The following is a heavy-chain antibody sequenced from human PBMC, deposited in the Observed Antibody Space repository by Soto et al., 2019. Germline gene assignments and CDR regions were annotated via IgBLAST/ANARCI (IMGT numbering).Heavy chain of an antibody. Sequence: SVKVSCKASGGTFSSYAISWVRQAPGQGLEWMGGIIPIFGTANYAQKFQGRVTITADESTSTAYMELSSLRSEDTAVYYCVIHPPRYYDSSGYHFDYWGQGTLVTVSS. CDR2: IIPIFGTA. CDR1: GGTFSSYA. CDR3: VIHPPRYYDSSGYHFDY. V-gene: IGHV1-69*13. D-gene: IGHD3-22*01. J-gene: IGHJ4*02.